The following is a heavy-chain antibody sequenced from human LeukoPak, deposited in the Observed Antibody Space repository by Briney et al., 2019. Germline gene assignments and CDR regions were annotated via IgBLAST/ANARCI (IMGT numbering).Heavy chain of an antibody. CDR3: ARGDYFDSGSYFDF. CDR1: GFTFRNYG. CDR2: ISYDGNNK. V-gene: IGHV3-30*03. D-gene: IGHD3-10*01. J-gene: IGHJ4*02. Sequence: PGGSLRLSCAASGFTFRNYGMHWVRQAPGKGLEWVAVISYDGNNKYYAESMKGRFTISRDKSMNTLYMQMNSLRAEDTAVYYCARGDYFDSGSYFDFWGQGTLVTVSS.